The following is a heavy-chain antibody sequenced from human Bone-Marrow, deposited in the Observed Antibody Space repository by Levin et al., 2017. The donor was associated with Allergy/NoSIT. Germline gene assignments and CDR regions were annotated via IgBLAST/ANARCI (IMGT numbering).Heavy chain of an antibody. CDR2: IYYSGST. CDR3: ARVYSYGYGVYYYYGMDV. D-gene: IGHD5-18*01. V-gene: IGHV4-59*01. J-gene: IGHJ6*02. Sequence: SQTLSLTCTVSGGSISSYYWSWIRQPPGKGLEWIGYIYYSGSTNYNPSLKSRVTISVDTSKNQFSLKLSSVTAADTAVYYCARVYSYGYGVYYYYGMDVWGQGTTVTVSS. CDR1: GGSISSYY.